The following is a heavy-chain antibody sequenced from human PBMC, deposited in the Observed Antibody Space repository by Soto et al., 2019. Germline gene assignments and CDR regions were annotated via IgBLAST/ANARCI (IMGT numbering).Heavy chain of an antibody. CDR1: GNSFRSGSYY. CDR3: ARDFDYFDS. Sequence: SETLSLTCTVSGNSFRSGSYYWSWIRQPPGKGLEWIGYVYHTGRTSYNPSLKSRVPISMDTSKNRFSLNLDSVTAADTAVYFCARDFDYFDSWGQGTRVTVSS. J-gene: IGHJ4*02. CDR2: VYHTGRT. D-gene: IGHD3-3*01. V-gene: IGHV4-61*01.